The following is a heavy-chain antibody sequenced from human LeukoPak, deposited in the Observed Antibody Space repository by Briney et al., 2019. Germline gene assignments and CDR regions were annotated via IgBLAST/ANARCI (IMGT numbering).Heavy chain of an antibody. D-gene: IGHD3-9*01. CDR3: ARDPSYYDILTGYYQGDWFDP. V-gene: IGHV1-3*01. CDR1: GYTFTSYA. Sequence: ASVTVSFKASGYTFTSYAMHWVRQAPGQRLEWMGWINAGNGNTKYSQKFQGRVTITRDTSASTAYMELSSLRSEDTAVYYCARDPSYYDILTGYYQGDWFDPWGQGTLDTVSS. CDR2: INAGNGNT. J-gene: IGHJ5*02.